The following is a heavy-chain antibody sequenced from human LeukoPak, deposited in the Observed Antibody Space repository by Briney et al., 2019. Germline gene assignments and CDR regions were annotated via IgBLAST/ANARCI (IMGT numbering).Heavy chain of an antibody. D-gene: IGHD3-3*01. CDR3: AVTIFGAVRGPFGY. CDR2: IWYDGSNK. V-gene: IGHV3-33*01. J-gene: IGHJ4*02. CDR1: GFTFSSYG. Sequence: GGSLRLSCAASGFTFSSYGMHWVRQAPGKGLEWVAVIWYDGSNKYYADSVKGRFTISRDNSKNTLYLQMNSLRAEDTAVYYCAVTIFGAVRGPFGYWGQGTLVTVSS.